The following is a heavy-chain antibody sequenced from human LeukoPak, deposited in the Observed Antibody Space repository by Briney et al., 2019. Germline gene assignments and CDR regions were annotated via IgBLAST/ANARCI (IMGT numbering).Heavy chain of an antibody. CDR3: ARYNSGWSYFDY. J-gene: IGHJ4*02. V-gene: IGHV4-59*01. CDR2: IFYSGST. CDR1: GDSISNYY. D-gene: IGHD6-19*01. Sequence: SETLSLTCTVSGDSISNYYWGWIRQPPGKGLDWIGYIFYSGSTNYNPSLKSRVTMSVDTSKSQFSLKLSSVTAADTAIYYCARYNSGWSYFDYWGQGTLVTVSS.